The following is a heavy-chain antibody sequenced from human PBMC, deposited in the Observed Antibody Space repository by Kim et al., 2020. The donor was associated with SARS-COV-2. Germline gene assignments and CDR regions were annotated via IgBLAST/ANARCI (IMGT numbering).Heavy chain of an antibody. V-gene: IGHV1-46*01. J-gene: IGHJ5*02. CDR2: INPSGGST. D-gene: IGHD2-21*01. CDR3: AREGGDGNWFDP. CDR1: GYTFTSYY. Sequence: ASVKVSCKASGYTFTSYYMHWVRQAPGQGLEWMGIINPSGGSTSYAQKFQGRVTMTRDTSTSTVYMELSSLGSEDTAVYYCAREGGDGNWFDPWGQGTLVTVSS.